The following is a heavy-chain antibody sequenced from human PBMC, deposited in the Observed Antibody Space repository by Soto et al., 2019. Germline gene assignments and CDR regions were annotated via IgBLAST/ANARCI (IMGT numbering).Heavy chain of an antibody. Sequence: GSLRLSCAASGFTFSDYYTSWIRQAPGKGLEWVSYISSSGSTIYYADSVKGRFTISRDNAKNSLYLQMNSLRAEDTAVYYCATPGAQTWYGTDVWGQGTTVTVSS. J-gene: IGHJ6*02. CDR3: ATPGAQTWYGTDV. D-gene: IGHD3-10*01. V-gene: IGHV3-11*01. CDR1: GFTFSDYY. CDR2: ISSSGSTI.